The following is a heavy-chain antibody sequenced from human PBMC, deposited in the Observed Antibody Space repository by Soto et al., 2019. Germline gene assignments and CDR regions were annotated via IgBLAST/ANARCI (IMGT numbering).Heavy chain of an antibody. D-gene: IGHD6-13*01. V-gene: IGHV3-33*01. CDR2: IWYDGSNK. J-gene: IGHJ5*01. CDR1: GFTFINYG. CDR3: VRGGSSSWYLRWFEP. Sequence: QVQLVESGGGVVQPGRSLRLSCAASGFTFINYGMHWVRQAPGKGLEWVAVIWYDGSNKYYADSVKGRFTISRDNSKNTLYLQMNSLRVEDTAVYYCVRGGSSSWYLRWFEPWGQGNLVTVSS.